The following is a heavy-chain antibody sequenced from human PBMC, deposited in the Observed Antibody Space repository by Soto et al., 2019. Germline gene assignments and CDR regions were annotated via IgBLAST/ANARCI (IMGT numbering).Heavy chain of an antibody. J-gene: IGHJ3*02. CDR2: ISAYNGNT. Sequence: VASVKVSCKASGYTFTSYGISWVRQAPGQGLEWMGWISAYNGNTNYAQKLQGRVTMTTDTSTSTAYMELRSLRSDDTAVYYCARVQVPAAPRGNAFDIWGQGTMVTVSS. D-gene: IGHD2-2*01. V-gene: IGHV1-18*01. CDR3: ARVQVPAAPRGNAFDI. CDR1: GYTFTSYG.